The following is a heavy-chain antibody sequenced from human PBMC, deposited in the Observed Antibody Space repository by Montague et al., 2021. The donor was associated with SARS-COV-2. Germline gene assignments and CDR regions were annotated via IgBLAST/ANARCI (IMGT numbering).Heavy chain of an antibody. V-gene: IGHV3-23*01. CDR2: IRGSGGST. D-gene: IGHD4-17*01. Sequence: SLRLSCAASGFTFSSYAMSWVRQAPGKGLEWVSAIRGSGGSTYYADSVKGRFTISRDNSKNTLYLQMHSLRAEDTAVYYCAKGKVPYDYGDYFDYWGHGAVVTGSS. CDR1: GFTFSSYA. CDR3: AKGKVPYDYGDYFDY. J-gene: IGHJ4*01.